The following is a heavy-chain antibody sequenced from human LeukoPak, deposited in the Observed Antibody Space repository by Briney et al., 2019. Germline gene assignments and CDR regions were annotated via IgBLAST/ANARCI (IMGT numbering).Heavy chain of an antibody. D-gene: IGHD6-13*01. J-gene: IGHJ4*02. CDR3: ARDTIAAVVTWFDY. Sequence: PGGSLRLSCAASGFTFSSYAMSWVRQAPGKGLEWVSAISGNGGSTYYADSVKGRFTISRDNSKNTLYLQMNSLRAEDTAVYYCARDTIAAVVTWFDYWGQGTLVTVSS. CDR2: ISGNGGST. CDR1: GFTFSSYA. V-gene: IGHV3-23*01.